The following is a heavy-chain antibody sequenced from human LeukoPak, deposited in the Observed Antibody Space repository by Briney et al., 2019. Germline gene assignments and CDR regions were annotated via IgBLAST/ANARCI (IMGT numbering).Heavy chain of an antibody. V-gene: IGHV3-30*18. D-gene: IGHD3-3*01. CDR1: GFTFSSYG. J-gene: IGHJ4*02. CDR2: ISYDGCNK. Sequence: GGSLRLSCAASGFTFSSYGMHWVRQAPGKGLEWVAVISYDGCNKYYADSVKGRFTISRDNSKNTLYLQMNSLRAEDTAVYYCAKTPILGVVATSYDYWGQGTLVTVSS. CDR3: AKTPILGVVATSYDY.